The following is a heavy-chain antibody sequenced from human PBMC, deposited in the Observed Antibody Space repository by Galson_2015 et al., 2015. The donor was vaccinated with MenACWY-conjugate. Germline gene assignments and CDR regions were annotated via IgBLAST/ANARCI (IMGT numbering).Heavy chain of an antibody. CDR1: GFPFYSYW. V-gene: IGHV3-7*01. CDR2: IKPDGSEQ. CDR3: VRPIMTFVAVRSLDY. Sequence: SLRLSCAASGFPFYSYWMTWVRQAPGTGLEWVANIKPDGSEQYYGDSVRGRFTISRDNAKNSVFLQMNSLRPEDTAVYYCVRPIMTFVAVRSLDYWGQGTVVSVS. D-gene: IGHD3-3*02. J-gene: IGHJ4*02.